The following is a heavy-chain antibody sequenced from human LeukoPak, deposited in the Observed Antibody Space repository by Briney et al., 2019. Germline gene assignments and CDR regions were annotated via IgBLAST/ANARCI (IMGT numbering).Heavy chain of an antibody. CDR1: EYTFSGHD. CDR3: ARGIGT. J-gene: IGHJ5*02. D-gene: IGHD1-26*01. Sequence: ASVKVSCKASEYTFSGHDINWVRQAAGQGLEWMGWMNPNLGHTGYAQQFRGRVTMTRNASIGTAYMELTGLRSEDTAVYYCARGIGTWGQGTLVTVSS. CDR2: MNPNLGHT. V-gene: IGHV1-8*01.